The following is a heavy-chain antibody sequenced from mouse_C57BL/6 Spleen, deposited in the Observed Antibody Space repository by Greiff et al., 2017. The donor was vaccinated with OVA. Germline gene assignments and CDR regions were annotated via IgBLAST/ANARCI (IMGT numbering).Heavy chain of an antibody. D-gene: IGHD1-1*01. J-gene: IGHJ3*01. CDR1: GYTFTDYY. Sequence: EVKLQQSGPELVKPGASVKISCKASGYTFTDYYMNWVKQSHGKSLEWIGDINPNNGGTSYNQKFKGKATLTVDKSSSTAYMELRSLTSEDSAVYYCASGTGSSPWFAYWGQGTLVTVSA. CDR2: INPNNGGT. V-gene: IGHV1-26*01. CDR3: ASGTGSSPWFAY.